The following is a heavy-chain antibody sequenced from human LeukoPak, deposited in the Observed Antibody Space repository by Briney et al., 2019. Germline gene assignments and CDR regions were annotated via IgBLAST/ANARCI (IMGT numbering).Heavy chain of an antibody. Sequence: GGSLRLSCAASGFTFDRPTMHWVRQPPGKGPEWVSLIGWDGTNIDYADSVKGRFTISRDNSKNFVYLQMHSLRTEDTALYYCTKDMEWGMDVWGQGTTVIVSS. V-gene: IGHV3-43*01. J-gene: IGHJ6*02. CDR3: TKDMEWGMDV. CDR1: GFTFDRPT. CDR2: IGWDGTNI. D-gene: IGHD3-3*01.